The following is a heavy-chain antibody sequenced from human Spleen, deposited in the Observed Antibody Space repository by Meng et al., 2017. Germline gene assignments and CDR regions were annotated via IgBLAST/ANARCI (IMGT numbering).Heavy chain of an antibody. Sequence: QVHLLQSGPEVKKPWASVRASCKASGYTFGSYGICWVRQAPGQGLEWMGWFVNYVDTYPAPKFQGRVTMTTDTHTNTAFMELRSLTSDDTAVYYCASGTPGRSYCDYWGQGTLVTVSS. CDR3: ASGTPGRSYCDY. CDR2: FVNYVDT. V-gene: IGHV1-18*01. J-gene: IGHJ4*02. CDR1: GYTFGSYG. D-gene: IGHD2-15*01.